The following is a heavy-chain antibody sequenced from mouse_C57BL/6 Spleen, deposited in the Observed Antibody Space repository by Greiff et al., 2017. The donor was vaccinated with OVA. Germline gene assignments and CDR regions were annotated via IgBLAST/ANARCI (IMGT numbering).Heavy chain of an antibody. CDR2: IGPGSGST. CDR3: ATMITTGPWFAY. V-gene: IGHV1-77*01. J-gene: IGHJ3*01. Sequence: QVQLQQSGAELVKPGASVKISCKASGYTFTDYYITWVKQRPGQGLEWIGKIGPGSGSTYYNEKFKGKAPLTADKSSSTAYMQLSSLKSEDSAVYFCATMITTGPWFAYWGQGTLVTVSA. CDR1: GYTFTDYY. D-gene: IGHD2-4*01.